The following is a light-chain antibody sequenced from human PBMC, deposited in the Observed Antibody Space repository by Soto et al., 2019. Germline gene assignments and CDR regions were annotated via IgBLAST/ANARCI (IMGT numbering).Light chain of an antibody. CDR3: QQYGSSPLT. CDR2: GAS. V-gene: IGKV3-20*01. Sequence: EIVLTQSPGTLSLSPGERATLSCRASQSVSSSYLAWYQQKPGQAPRLLIYGASSRATGIPDRFSGSGSGTDFTLTISRLEPEDFAVYYFQQYGSSPLTFGVGNKVEIK. J-gene: IGKJ4*01. CDR1: QSVSSSY.